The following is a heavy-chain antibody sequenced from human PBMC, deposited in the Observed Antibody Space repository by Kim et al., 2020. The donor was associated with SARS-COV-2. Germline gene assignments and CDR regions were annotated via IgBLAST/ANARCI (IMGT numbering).Heavy chain of an antibody. CDR2: ISWNSGSI. CDR1: GFTFGDYA. V-gene: IGHV3-9*01. J-gene: IGHJ4*02. CDR3: AKDRTYYYDSSRWRVDY. Sequence: GGSLRLSCAASGFTFGDYAMHWVRQAPGKGLEWVSGISWNSGSIGYADSVKGRFTISRDNAKNSLYLQMNSLRAEDTALYYCAKDRTYYYDSSRWRVDYWGQGTLVTVSS. D-gene: IGHD3-22*01.